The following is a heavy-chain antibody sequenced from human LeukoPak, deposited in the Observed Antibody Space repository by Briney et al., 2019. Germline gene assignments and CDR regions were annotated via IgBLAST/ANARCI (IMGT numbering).Heavy chain of an antibody. J-gene: IGHJ5*02. Sequence: SVKVSCKASGGTFSTYAISWVRQAPGQGLEWMGGIIPIFGAENYAQKFQGRVTMTRDMSTTTDYMELSSLRSEDTAVYYCARDNSVGDVAWWFDPWGQGTLVTVSS. CDR3: ARDNSVGDVAWWFDP. CDR2: IIPIFGAE. D-gene: IGHD1-26*01. V-gene: IGHV1-69*05. CDR1: GGTFSTYA.